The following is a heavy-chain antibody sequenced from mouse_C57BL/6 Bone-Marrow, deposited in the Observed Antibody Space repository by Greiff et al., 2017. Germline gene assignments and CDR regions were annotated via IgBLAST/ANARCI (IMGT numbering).Heavy chain of an antibody. CDR2: IYPGSGNT. Sequence: VQGVESGAELVRPGASVKLSCKASGYTFTDYYINWVKQRPGQGLEWIARIYPGSGNTYYNEKFKGKATLTAEKSSSTAYMQLSSLTSEDSAVYFCASYYGSSYGYFDVWGTGTTVTVSS. CDR1: GYTFTDYY. D-gene: IGHD1-1*01. J-gene: IGHJ1*03. V-gene: IGHV1-76*01. CDR3: ASYYGSSYGYFDV.